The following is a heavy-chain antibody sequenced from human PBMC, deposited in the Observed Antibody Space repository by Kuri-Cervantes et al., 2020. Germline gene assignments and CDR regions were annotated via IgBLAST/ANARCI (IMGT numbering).Heavy chain of an antibody. CDR1: GYTFSSYA. J-gene: IGHJ4*02. D-gene: IGHD3-10*01. V-gene: IGHV1-3*01. CDR2: TNAGNGNT. Sequence: ASVKVSCKASGYTFSSYAMHWVRQAPGQRLEWMGWTNAGNGNTKYSQKFQGRVTITRDTSASTAYMELSSLRSEDTAVYYCARGAYGSGSYYLAMGLDYWGQGTLVTVSS. CDR3: ARGAYGSGSYYLAMGLDY.